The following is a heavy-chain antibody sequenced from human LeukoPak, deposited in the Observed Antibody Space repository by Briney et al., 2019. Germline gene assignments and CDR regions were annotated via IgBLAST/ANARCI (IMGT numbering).Heavy chain of an antibody. D-gene: IGHD5-18*01. Sequence: GGTLRLSCAASGFTFSSYGMSWVRQAPGKGLEWVSAISGSGGSTYYADSVKGRFTISRDNSKNTLYLQMNSLRAEDTAVYYCARGMSGYSYGDWGQGTLVTVSS. V-gene: IGHV3-23*01. CDR1: GFTFSSYG. J-gene: IGHJ4*02. CDR2: ISGSGGST. CDR3: ARGMSGYSYGD.